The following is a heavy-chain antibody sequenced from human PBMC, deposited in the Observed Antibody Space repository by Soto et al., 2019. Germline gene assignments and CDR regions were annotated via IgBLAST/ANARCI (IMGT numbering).Heavy chain of an antibody. V-gene: IGHV1-18*04. D-gene: IGHD2-2*01. CDR3: ARGPRYCSSSICFAGVTWFDP. CDR2: ISSYNGNT. Sequence: ASVKVSCKASGYTFTTYGISWVRQAPGQGLEWMGWISSYNGNTNHAQRVQDRVTMTTDTSTSTTYMELRSLRSDDTAVYYCARGPRYCSSSICFAGVTWFDPWGQGTLVTVSS. J-gene: IGHJ5*02. CDR1: GYTFTTYG.